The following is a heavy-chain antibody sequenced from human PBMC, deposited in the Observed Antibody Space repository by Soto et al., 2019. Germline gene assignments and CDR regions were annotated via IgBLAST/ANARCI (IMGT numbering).Heavy chain of an antibody. Sequence: GGSLRLSCAASGFTFSSYAMSWVRQAPGKGLEWVSAISGSGGSTYYADSVKGRFTISRDNSKNTLYLQMNSLRAEDTAVYYCAKDSLHIVVVTAILVNLSWGQGTLVIVSS. CDR2: ISGSGGST. D-gene: IGHD2-21*02. CDR3: AKDSLHIVVVTAILVNLS. V-gene: IGHV3-23*01. J-gene: IGHJ1*01. CDR1: GFTFSSYA.